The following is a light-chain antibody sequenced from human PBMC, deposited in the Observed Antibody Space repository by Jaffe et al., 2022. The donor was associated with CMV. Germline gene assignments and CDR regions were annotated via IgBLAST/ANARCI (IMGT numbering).Light chain of an antibody. J-gene: IGKJ1*01. CDR3: QQYNSFSAT. V-gene: IGKV1-5*03. CDR2: KAS. CDR1: QSLSTW. Sequence: DIQMTQSPSTLSVSVGDRVTITCRASQSLSTWLAWYQQKPGKAPKLLIYKASSLNSGVPSRFSGSGSGTEFTLTISSLQPDDLATYYCQQYNSFSATFGQGTKVEIK.